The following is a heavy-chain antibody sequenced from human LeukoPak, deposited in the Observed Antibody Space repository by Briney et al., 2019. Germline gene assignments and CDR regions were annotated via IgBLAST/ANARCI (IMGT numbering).Heavy chain of an antibody. Sequence: PGGSLSLSCAASGFTFSSYWMSWVRQAPGKGLEWVANIKQDGSKTYYVESVKGRFTISRDKAKNSLYLQMNSLRVDDTAVYYCARALGDYCSSTSCHYFDYWGQGTLVTVSS. CDR1: GFTFSSYW. D-gene: IGHD2-2*01. CDR2: IKQDGSKT. V-gene: IGHV3-7*05. J-gene: IGHJ4*02. CDR3: ARALGDYCSSTSCHYFDY.